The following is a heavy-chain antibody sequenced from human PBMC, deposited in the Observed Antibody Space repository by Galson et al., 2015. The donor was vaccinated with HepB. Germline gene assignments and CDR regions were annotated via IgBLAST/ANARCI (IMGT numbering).Heavy chain of an antibody. CDR2: FDPEDGET. CDR1: GYTLTELS. D-gene: IGHD2-15*01. Sequence: SVKVSCKVSGYTLTELSMHWVRQAPGKGLEWMGGFDPEDGETIYAQKFQGRVTMTTDISTSTAYMDLRSLRSDDTAVYYCARGAVVEVVGGTQNNWFDPWGQGTLVSVSS. J-gene: IGHJ5*02. CDR3: ARGAVVEVVGGTQNNWFDP. V-gene: IGHV1-24*01.